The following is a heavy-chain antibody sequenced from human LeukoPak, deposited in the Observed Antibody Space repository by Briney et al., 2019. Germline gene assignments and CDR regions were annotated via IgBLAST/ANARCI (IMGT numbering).Heavy chain of an antibody. D-gene: IGHD5-24*01. CDR3: ARGDVGGRWLQLPFDY. CDR1: GGTFSSYA. J-gene: IGHJ4*02. CDR2: IIPIFGTA. V-gene: IGHV1-69*13. Sequence: ASVKVSCKASGGTFSSYAISWVRQAPGQGLEWMGGIIPIFGTANYAQKFQGRVTITADESTSTAYVELSSLRSEDTAVYYCARGDVGGRWLQLPFDYWGQGTLVTVSS.